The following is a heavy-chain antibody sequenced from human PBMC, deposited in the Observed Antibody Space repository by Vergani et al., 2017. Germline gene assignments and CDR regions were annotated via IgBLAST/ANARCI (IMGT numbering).Heavy chain of an antibody. CDR3: ARVESGGPILPSDY. CDR1: GYTFTGYY. J-gene: IGHJ4*02. Sequence: QVQLVQSGAEVKKPGASVKVSCKASGYTFTGYYMHWVRQAPGQGLEWMVWIYPNRGGTNYAQKLQGRDTMTRDTSISTAYMELSRLRCDDTAVYYCARVESGGPILPSDYWGQGTLVTVSS. CDR2: IYPNRGGT. V-gene: IGHV1-2*02. D-gene: IGHD1-26*01.